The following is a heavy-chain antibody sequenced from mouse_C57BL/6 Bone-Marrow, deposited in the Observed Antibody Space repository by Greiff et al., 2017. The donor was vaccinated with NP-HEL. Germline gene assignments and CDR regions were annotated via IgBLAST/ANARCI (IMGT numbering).Heavy chain of an antibody. Sequence: EVQLQQSGAELVRPGASVKLSCTASGFNIKDDYMHWVKQRPEQGLEWIGWIDPENGDTEYASKFQGKATITADPSSNTAYLQLSSLTSEDTAVYYCTRYSNCNFDYWGQGTTLTVSS. J-gene: IGHJ2*01. CDR2: IDPENGDT. D-gene: IGHD2-5*01. CDR3: TRYSNCNFDY. CDR1: GFNIKDDY. V-gene: IGHV14-4*01.